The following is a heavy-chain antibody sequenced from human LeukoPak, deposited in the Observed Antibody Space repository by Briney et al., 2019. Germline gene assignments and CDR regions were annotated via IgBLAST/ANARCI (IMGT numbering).Heavy chain of an antibody. D-gene: IGHD3-3*01. V-gene: IGHV4-38-2*02. J-gene: IGHJ6*04. CDR3: ARSVAIFGVVSSRMDV. CDR1: GYSINSGYY. CDR2: IYHSGST. Sequence: SETLSLTCTVSGYSINSGYYWGWIRQPPGKGLEWIGTIYHSGSTYYNSSLKSRVTISVDTSKNQFSLKLSSVTAADTAVYYCARSVAIFGVVSSRMDVWGKGTTVTVSS.